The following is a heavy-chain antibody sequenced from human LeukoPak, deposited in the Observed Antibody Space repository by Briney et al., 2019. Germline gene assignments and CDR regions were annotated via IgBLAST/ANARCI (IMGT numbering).Heavy chain of an antibody. Sequence: GGSLRLSCAASGFTFRNYLMNWAPGKGLEWVSFISSTGGTIYYADSVKGRFTVSRDNGKNTLYLQMNSLRAEDTAVYYCAKEHDYIAVTDIYFDYWGQGTLVTVSS. CDR1: GFTFRNYL. CDR2: ISSTGGTI. V-gene: IGHV3-23*01. CDR3: AKEHDYIAVTDIYFDY. D-gene: IGHD4-11*01. J-gene: IGHJ4*02.